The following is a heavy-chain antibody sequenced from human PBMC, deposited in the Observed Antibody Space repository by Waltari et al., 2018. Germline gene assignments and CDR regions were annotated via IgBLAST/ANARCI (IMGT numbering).Heavy chain of an antibody. CDR2: INPSGGST. CDR1: GSTFTSYY. D-gene: IGHD1-26*01. CDR3: ARASVGATHDAFDI. J-gene: IGHJ3*02. V-gene: IGHV1-46*01. Sequence: QVQLVQSGAEVKKPGASLKVSCKPSGSTFTSYYIHWVRQAPGQGLEWMGIINPSGGSTSYAQKFQGRVTMTRDTSTSTVYMELSSLRSEDTAVYYCARASVGATHDAFDIWGQGTMVTVSS.